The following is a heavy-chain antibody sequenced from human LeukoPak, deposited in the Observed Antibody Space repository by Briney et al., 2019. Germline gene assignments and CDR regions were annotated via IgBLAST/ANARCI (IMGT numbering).Heavy chain of an antibody. V-gene: IGHV4-4*07. Sequence: SETLSLTCTVSGGSISSYYWSWIRQPAGKGLEWIGRIYTSGSTNYNPSLKSRVTISVDTSKNQFSLKLSSVTAADTAVYYCARGFRARIAVAGTSFFYWGQGTLVTVSS. CDR2: IYTSGST. CDR1: GGSISSYY. J-gene: IGHJ4*02. CDR3: ARGFRARIAVAGTSFFY. D-gene: IGHD6-19*01.